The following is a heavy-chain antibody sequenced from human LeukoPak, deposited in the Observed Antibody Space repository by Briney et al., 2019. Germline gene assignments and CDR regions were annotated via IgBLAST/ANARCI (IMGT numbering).Heavy chain of an antibody. J-gene: IGHJ4*02. D-gene: IGHD4-11*01. CDR1: GGSFTDNY. CDR3: ATIINSEDDY. Sequence: SETLSLTCAVYGGSFTDNYWSWIRQPPGKGLEWIGEINHSGSTNFNPSLKSRVTILVDASKNQFSLKLNSVTAADTAVYYCATIINSEDDYWGQGTLVTVSS. CDR2: INHSGST. V-gene: IGHV4-34*01.